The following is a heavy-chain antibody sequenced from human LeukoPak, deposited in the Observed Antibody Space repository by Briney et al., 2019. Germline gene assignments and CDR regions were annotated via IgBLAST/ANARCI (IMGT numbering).Heavy chain of an antibody. CDR3: AKDIGRRVVEVPVALDH. CDR2: ISGSGGST. D-gene: IGHD2-2*01. V-gene: IGHV3-23*01. Sequence: PGGSLRLSCAASGFTFSSYAMSWVRQAPGKGLQWISTISGSGGSTFYADSLTGRFTISRDNFKNTLYLQMSSLRAEDTAVYFCAKDIGRRVVEVPVALDHWGQGTLVTVSS. CDR1: GFTFSSYA. J-gene: IGHJ4*02.